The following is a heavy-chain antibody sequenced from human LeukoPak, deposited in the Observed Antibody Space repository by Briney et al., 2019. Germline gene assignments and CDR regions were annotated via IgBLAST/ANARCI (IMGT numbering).Heavy chain of an antibody. Sequence: PSETLSLTCTVSGGSISSGGYYWSWIRQHPGKGLEWIGYIYYSGSTYYNPSLKSRVTISVDTSKNQFSLKLSSVTAADTAVYYCARDPRRTYCSSTSCYTRNELVYYGMDVWGQGTTVTVSS. CDR2: IYYSGST. CDR3: ARDPRRTYCSSTSCYTRNELVYYGMDV. D-gene: IGHD2-2*02. V-gene: IGHV4-31*03. J-gene: IGHJ6*02. CDR1: GGSISSGGYY.